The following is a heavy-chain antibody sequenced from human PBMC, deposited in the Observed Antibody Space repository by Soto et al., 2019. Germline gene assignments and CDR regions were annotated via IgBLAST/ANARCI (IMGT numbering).Heavy chain of an antibody. CDR3: GRGGDAHKMGRH. J-gene: IGHJ1*01. CDR1: DDSLSSTSYY. CDR2: VHFSGSI. V-gene: IGHV4-61*01. D-gene: IGHD2-2*01. Sequence: QVQLQESGPGLVKPSETPSLICSVSDDSLSSTSYYWSWIRQPPGKGLEWIGFVHFSGSIHYNASLKSRATISVDTSRKQISLKMTSLTAADTAVYFCGRGGDAHKMGRHWGQGTLVTVSS.